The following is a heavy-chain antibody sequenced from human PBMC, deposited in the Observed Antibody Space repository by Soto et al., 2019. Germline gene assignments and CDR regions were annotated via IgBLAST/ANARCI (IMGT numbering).Heavy chain of an antibody. CDR2: INPYTGNT. V-gene: IGHV1-18*01. D-gene: IGHD3-16*01. Sequence: ASVKVSCKASGYIFVNYGIACVRQAPGQGLEWMGWINPYTGNTHSATKVQGRLTMTTDTSTSTAYMDLGSLTSDDTAVYYCVMVDNYVTPTPQDVWGQGTTVTVSS. CDR3: VMVDNYVTPTPQDV. J-gene: IGHJ6*02. CDR1: GYIFVNYG.